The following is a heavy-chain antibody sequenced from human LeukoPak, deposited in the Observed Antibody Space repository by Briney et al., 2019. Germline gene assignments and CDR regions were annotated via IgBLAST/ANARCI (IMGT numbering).Heavy chain of an antibody. CDR1: GYTFTGYY. J-gene: IGHJ4*02. V-gene: IGHV1-46*01. CDR3: AREPLRYFDWLSLPH. CDR2: INPSGGST. Sequence: VASVKVSCKASGYTFTGYYMHWVRQAPGQGLEWMGIINPSGGSTSYAQKFQGRVTMTRDTSTSTVYMELSSLRSEDTAVYYCAREPLRYFDWLSLPHWGQGTLVTVSS. D-gene: IGHD3-9*01.